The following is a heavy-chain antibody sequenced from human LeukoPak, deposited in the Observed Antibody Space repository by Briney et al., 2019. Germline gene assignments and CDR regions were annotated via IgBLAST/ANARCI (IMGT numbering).Heavy chain of an antibody. Sequence: PGGSLRLSCAASGFTFSSYAMSWVRQAPGKGLEWVSVTYSGGSTYSADSVEGRFTISRDNSKNTLYLQMNSLRAEDTAVYYCATTFGGTYTAFDYWGQGTLVTVSS. CDR2: TYSGGST. J-gene: IGHJ4*02. D-gene: IGHD1-26*01. CDR3: ATTFGGTYTAFDY. V-gene: IGHV3-66*01. CDR1: GFTFSSYA.